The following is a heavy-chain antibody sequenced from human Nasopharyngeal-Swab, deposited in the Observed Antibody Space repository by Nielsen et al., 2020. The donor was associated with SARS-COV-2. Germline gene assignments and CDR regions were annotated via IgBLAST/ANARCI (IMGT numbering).Heavy chain of an antibody. CDR3: ARGTADYSNPSFDY. J-gene: IGHJ4*02. CDR2: INWNSGIM. D-gene: IGHD4-11*01. CDR1: GFTYDDYA. Sequence: GGSLRLSCVASGFTYDDYAMHWVRQAPGKGLEWVSGINWNSGIMGYADAVKGRFTISRDNAKNSLFLQMNSLRPEDTAFYYCARGTADYSNPSFDYWGQGTLVTVSS. V-gene: IGHV3-9*01.